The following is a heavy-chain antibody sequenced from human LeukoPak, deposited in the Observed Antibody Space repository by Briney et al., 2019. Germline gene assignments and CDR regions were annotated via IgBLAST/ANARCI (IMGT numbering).Heavy chain of an antibody. CDR2: ISYDGSNE. D-gene: IGHD3-10*01. Sequence: AGGSLRLSCAASGFTFSSYGMHWVRQAPGKGLEWVAIISYDGSNEYYADSVKGRFTISRDNSKNTLYLQMNSLRAEDTAVYYCAKDMWDYYGSGSYYNGIDYWGQGTLVTVSS. CDR3: AKDMWDYYGSGSYYNGIDY. CDR1: GFTFSSYG. J-gene: IGHJ4*02. V-gene: IGHV3-30*04.